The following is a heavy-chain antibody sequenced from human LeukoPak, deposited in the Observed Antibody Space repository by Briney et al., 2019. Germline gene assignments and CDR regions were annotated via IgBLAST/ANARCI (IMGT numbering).Heavy chain of an antibody. V-gene: IGHV1-69*13. CDR1: GGTFSSYA. CDR3: ARDGDSSGWSLFDY. CDR2: IIPIFGTA. Sequence: SVKVFCKASGGTFSSYAISWVRQAPGQGLEWMGGIIPIFGTANYAQKFQGRVTITADESTSTAYMELSSLRSEDTAVYYCARDGDSSGWSLFDYWGQGTLVTVSS. D-gene: IGHD6-19*01. J-gene: IGHJ4*02.